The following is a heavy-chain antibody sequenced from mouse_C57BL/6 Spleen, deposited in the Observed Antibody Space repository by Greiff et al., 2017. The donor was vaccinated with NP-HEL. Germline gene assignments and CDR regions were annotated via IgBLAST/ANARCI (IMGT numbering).Heavy chain of an antibody. Sequence: QVQLQQSGAELVKPGASVKLSCKASGYTFTSYWMHWVKQRPGQGLEWIGMIHPNSGSTNYNEKFKSKATLTVDKSSSTAYMQLSSLTSEDSAVYYCARIWELGFAYWGQGTLVTVSA. J-gene: IGHJ3*01. CDR2: IHPNSGST. CDR1: GYTFTSYW. CDR3: ARIWELGFAY. D-gene: IGHD2-1*01. V-gene: IGHV1-64*01.